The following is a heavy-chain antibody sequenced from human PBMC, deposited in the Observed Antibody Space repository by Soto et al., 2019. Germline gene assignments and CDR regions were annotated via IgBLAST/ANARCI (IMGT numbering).Heavy chain of an antibody. CDR2: IYPGDSDT. J-gene: IGHJ4*02. CDR3: AKQYCSSTSCYEDYFDY. Sequence: GESLKISCQGSGYKFTSYWIGWVRQMPGKGLEWMGIIYPGDSDTRYSPSFRGQVTISADKSISTAYLQWSSLKASDTAIYYCAKQYCSSTSCYEDYFDYWGQGTLVTVSS. D-gene: IGHD2-2*01. V-gene: IGHV5-51*01. CDR1: GYKFTSYW.